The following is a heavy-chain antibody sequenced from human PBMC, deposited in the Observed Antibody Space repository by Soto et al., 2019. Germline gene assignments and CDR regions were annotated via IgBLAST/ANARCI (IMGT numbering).Heavy chain of an antibody. J-gene: IGHJ6*02. Sequence: QVQLVQSGAEVKNPGASVKVSCKASGYTFTTHYIHWVRQAPGQGPERMGIIDPRSGSAGYAQRFQVSVTMTRDTPTSTFYMELSSLRSEDTAVYYCARGKDLPYYDYGLDVWGQGTTVTVCS. CDR1: GYTFTTHY. CDR2: IDPRSGSA. CDR3: ARGKDLPYYDYGLDV. V-gene: IGHV1-46*03.